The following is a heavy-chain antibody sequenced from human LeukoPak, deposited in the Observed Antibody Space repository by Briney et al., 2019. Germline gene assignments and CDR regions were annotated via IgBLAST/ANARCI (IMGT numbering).Heavy chain of an antibody. V-gene: IGHV4-59*01. CDR1: GGSISSYY. CDR2: IYYSGST. J-gene: IGHJ4*02. CDR3: ARGGWYYDC. Sequence: SETLSPTCTVSGGSISSYYWSWIRQPPGKGLEWIGYIYYSGSTKYNPSLKSRVTISVDTSKNQFSLKLSSVTAADTAVYYCARGGWYYDCWGQGTLVTVSS. D-gene: IGHD6-19*01.